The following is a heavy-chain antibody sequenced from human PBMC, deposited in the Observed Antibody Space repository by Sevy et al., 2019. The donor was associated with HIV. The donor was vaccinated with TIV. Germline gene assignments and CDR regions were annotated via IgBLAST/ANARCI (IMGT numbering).Heavy chain of an antibody. V-gene: IGHV3-11*04. Sequence: GGSLRLSCAASGFTFNDYYMTWIRQAPGKGLEWVSYISNSGNTIKYADSVKGRFTISRDNAKNSLYLQMNSLRAEDTAVYYCARAPWYCSGGSCCDYWGQGTLVTVSS. J-gene: IGHJ4*02. CDR1: GFTFNDYY. D-gene: IGHD2-15*01. CDR2: ISNSGNTI. CDR3: ARAPWYCSGGSCCDY.